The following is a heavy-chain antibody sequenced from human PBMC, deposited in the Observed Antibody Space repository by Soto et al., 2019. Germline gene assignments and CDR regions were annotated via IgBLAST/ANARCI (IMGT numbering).Heavy chain of an antibody. CDR3: ATSRISIAVAGETEYYFDY. V-gene: IGHV4-59*01. CDR2: IYYSGST. J-gene: IGHJ4*02. D-gene: IGHD6-19*01. Sequence: PSETLSLTCTVSGGSISSYYWSWIRQPPGKGLEWIGYIYYSGSTNYNPSLKSRVTISVDTSKNQFSLKLSRLRSDDTAVYYCATSRISIAVAGETEYYFDYWGQGTLVTVSS. CDR1: GGSISSYY.